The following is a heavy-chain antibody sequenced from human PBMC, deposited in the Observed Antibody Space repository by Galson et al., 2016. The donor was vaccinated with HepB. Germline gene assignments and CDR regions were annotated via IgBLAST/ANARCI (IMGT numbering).Heavy chain of an antibody. Sequence: SLRLSCAASGFTFSSFAMNWVRQAPGKGLEWVSGLAGSGGNTNYADSVKGRFTVSKDNSKNTLNMQMNGLRADDTAVYDCAREYMIKSGYDSGIECWGQRTLVTVSS. V-gene: IGHV3-23*01. D-gene: IGHD5-12*01. CDR3: AREYMIKSGYDSGIEC. CDR1: GFTFSSFA. J-gene: IGHJ4*02. CDR2: LAGSGGNT.